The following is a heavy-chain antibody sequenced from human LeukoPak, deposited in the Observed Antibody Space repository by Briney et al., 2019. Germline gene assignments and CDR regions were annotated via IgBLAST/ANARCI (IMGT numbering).Heavy chain of an antibody. CDR2: ITPNSGAT. CDR3: ARGSIQQGDY. V-gene: IGHV1-2*06. Sequence: WMGLITPNSGATNYAQKFQGRVTMTRDTSIRTAYMELSRLRSDDTAVYYCARGSIQQGDYWGQGTLVTVSS. D-gene: IGHD5-18*01. J-gene: IGHJ4*02.